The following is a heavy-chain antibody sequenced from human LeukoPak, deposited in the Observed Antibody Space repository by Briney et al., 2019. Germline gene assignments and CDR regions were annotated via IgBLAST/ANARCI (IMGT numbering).Heavy chain of an antibody. CDR2: AYYRGST. D-gene: IGHD5-24*01. V-gene: IGHV4-39*01. CDR1: GGSIHSGTYN. J-gene: IGHJ5*02. CDR3: ARHPSGRMWLQQGGWFDP. Sequence: SETLSLTCTVSGGSIHSGTYNWGWIRQPPGKGLEWIGSAYYRGSTDYNPSIKSRVTISVDTSKNQFSLKLTSVTAADTAVYYCARHPSGRMWLQQGGWFDPWGQGTLVTVSS.